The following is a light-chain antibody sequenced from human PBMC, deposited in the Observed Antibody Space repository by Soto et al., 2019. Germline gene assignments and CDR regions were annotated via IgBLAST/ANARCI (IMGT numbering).Light chain of an antibody. CDR3: QQTHNFPRST. J-gene: IGKJ5*01. CDR2: TAS. Sequence: DIQMTQSPSSVSASIGDRVTITCRASQGIRSSLAWYQQKPGKAPKLLIYTASNLQSGVPSRFSGSGSGTDFNLTISSLQPEDFATYYCQQTHNFPRSTFGQGTRLEIK. CDR1: QGIRSS. V-gene: IGKV1-12*01.